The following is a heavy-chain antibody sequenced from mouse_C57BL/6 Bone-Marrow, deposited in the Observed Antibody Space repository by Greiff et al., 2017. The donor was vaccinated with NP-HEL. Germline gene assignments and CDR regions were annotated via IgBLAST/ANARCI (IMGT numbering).Heavy chain of an antibody. CDR3: ARNDIYYYGSRGYFDV. V-gene: IGHV2-9-1*01. Sequence: QVQLKESGPGLVAPSQSLSITCTVSGFSLTSYAISWVRQPPGKGLEWLGVIWTGGGTNYNSALKSRLSISKDNSKSQVFLKMNSLQTDDTARYYCARNDIYYYGSRGYFDVWGTGTTVTVSS. J-gene: IGHJ1*03. CDR2: IWTGGGT. CDR1: GFSLTSYA. D-gene: IGHD1-1*01.